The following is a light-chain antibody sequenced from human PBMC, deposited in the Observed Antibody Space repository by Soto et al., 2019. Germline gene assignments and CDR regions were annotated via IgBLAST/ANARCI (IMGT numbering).Light chain of an antibody. J-gene: IGKJ1*01. CDR2: AAF. Sequence: DIQMTQSPSSLSASVGDRVTITCRASQGIGNYLAWYQQKPGKVPKLLIYAAFTLQSGAPSRFSGSGFGTDFTLTISSLQPEDSATYYCQKYDDVPWTFCQVTKVEIK. V-gene: IGKV1-27*01. CDR1: QGIGNY. CDR3: QKYDDVPWT.